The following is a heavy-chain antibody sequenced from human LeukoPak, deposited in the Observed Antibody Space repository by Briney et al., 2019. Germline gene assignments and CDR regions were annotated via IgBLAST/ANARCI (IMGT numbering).Heavy chain of an antibody. CDR1: GYTFTGYY. CDR2: INPNSGST. V-gene: IGHV1-2*02. CDR3: ARGVGGSYLTAFDI. D-gene: IGHD1-26*01. J-gene: IGHJ3*02. Sequence: ASVKVSCKASGYTFTGYYMHWVRQAPGQGLEWMGWINPNSGSTNYAQKFQGRVTMTRDTSISTAYMELSRLRSDDTAVYYCARGVGGSYLTAFDIWGQGTMVTVSS.